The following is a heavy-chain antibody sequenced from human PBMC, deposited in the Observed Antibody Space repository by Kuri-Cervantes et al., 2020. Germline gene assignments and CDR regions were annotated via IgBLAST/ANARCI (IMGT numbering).Heavy chain of an antibody. CDR2: IYYSGTT. Sequence: SETLSLTCTVSGGSISSGSYYWSWIRQPPGKGLEWIGQIYYSGTTQYTPSLKSRVTISIDRSRNQFSLRLNSVTAADTAVYYCARLDSHNYGDLWGQGTLVTVSS. V-gene: IGHV4-39*01. J-gene: IGHJ4*02. CDR1: GGSISSGSYY. D-gene: IGHD5-18*01. CDR3: ARLDSHNYGDL.